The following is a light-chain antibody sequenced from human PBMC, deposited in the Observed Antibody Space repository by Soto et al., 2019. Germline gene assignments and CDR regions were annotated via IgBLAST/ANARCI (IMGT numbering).Light chain of an antibody. CDR2: RNN. CDR1: SSNIGSNT. CDR3: AAWDDSLSVNWV. J-gene: IGLJ3*02. Sequence: QSVLTQPPSASGTPGQRVTISCSGSSSNIGSNTVNWYQQLPGTAPKLLIYRNNQRPSGVPDRFSGSKSGTSASLAISGLRSEDEADYYCAAWDDSLSVNWVFGGGTQLTVL. V-gene: IGLV1-47*01.